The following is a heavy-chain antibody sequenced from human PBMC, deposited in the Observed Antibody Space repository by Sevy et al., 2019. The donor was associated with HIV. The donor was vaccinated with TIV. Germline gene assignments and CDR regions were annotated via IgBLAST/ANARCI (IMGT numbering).Heavy chain of an antibody. D-gene: IGHD3-3*01. J-gene: IGHJ6*02. V-gene: IGHV3-30*04. CDR1: GFTFSSYA. CDR2: ISYDGSNK. CDR3: ARGGSIDDFWSGHIGGYYYYGMDV. Sequence: GGSLRLSCAASGFTFSSYAMHWVRQAPGKGLEWVAVISYDGSNKYYADSVKGRFTISRDNSKNRLYLQMNSLRAEDTAVYYCARGGSIDDFWSGHIGGYYYYGMDVWGQGTTVTVSS.